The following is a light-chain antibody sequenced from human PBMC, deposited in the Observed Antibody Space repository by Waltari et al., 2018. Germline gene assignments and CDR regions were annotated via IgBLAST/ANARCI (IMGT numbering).Light chain of an antibody. CDR3: QQYGSSPPT. CDR1: QTVTNNY. V-gene: IGKV3-20*01. J-gene: IGKJ1*01. CDR2: GAS. Sequence: EIVLTQSPGTLSLSPGERATLSCRASQTVTNNYLAWYQQKPGHAPRLLIYGASSRPTGIPDRFGGSGSGTDFTLTISRLEAEDFAVYYCQQYGSSPPTFGQGTKVEIK.